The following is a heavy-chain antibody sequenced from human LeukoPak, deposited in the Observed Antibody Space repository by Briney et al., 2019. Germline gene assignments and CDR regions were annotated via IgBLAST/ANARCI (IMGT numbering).Heavy chain of an antibody. CDR3: ARGRLTVVRSPFDY. CDR1: GFTFSSYW. V-gene: IGHV3-7*01. J-gene: IGHJ4*02. Sequence: GGSLRLSCAASGFTFSSYWMSWVRQAPGKGLEWVANIRQDGSEKYYVDSVKGRFSISRDNAKNSLYLQMNSLRAEDTAVYYCARGRLTVVRSPFDYWGQGTLVTVSS. CDR2: IRQDGSEK. D-gene: IGHD4-23*01.